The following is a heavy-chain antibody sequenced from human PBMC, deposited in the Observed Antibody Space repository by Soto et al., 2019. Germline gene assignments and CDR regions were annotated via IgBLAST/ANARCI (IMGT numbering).Heavy chain of an antibody. Sequence: SETLSLTCTVSGGSISSYYWSWIRQPPGKGLEWIGYIYYSGSTNYNPSLKSRVTISVDTSKNQFSLKLSSVTAADTAVYYCARVAAGASFDYWGQGTLVTVSS. CDR1: GGSISSYY. V-gene: IGHV4-59*01. D-gene: IGHD6-13*01. CDR3: ARVAAGASFDY. CDR2: IYYSGST. J-gene: IGHJ4*02.